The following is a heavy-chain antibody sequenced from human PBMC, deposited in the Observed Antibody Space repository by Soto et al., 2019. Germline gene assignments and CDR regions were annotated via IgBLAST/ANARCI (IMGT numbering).Heavy chain of an antibody. CDR2: ISASNGHT. D-gene: IGHD1-7*01. Sequence: QVQLVQSGAEVKRPGASVKVSCKASGYTFTSYGITWVRQAPGQGLEWMGWISASNGHTNYAQKLQSRVSSSTDTSTSTAYVELRSLISDDTAVYYCARDPQPGTTAPPFDIWGQGTMVTVS. V-gene: IGHV1-18*01. CDR1: GYTFTSYG. J-gene: IGHJ3*02. CDR3: ARDPQPGTTAPPFDI.